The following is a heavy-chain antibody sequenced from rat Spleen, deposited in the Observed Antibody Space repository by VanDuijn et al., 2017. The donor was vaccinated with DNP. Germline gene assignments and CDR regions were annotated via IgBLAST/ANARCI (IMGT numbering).Heavy chain of an antibody. CDR3: ATTEAHLFDY. CDR1: GFTFTNYG. D-gene: IGHD1-11*01. V-gene: IGHV5S13*01. Sequence: EVQLVESGGGLVQPGRSLKLSCAASGFTFTNYGMAWVRQAPKKGLEWVATITASSGTTYYRDSVKGRFTISTDNAKNTLYLQMDSLRSEDTATYYCATTEAHLFDYWGQGVMVTVSS. CDR2: ITASSGTT. J-gene: IGHJ2*01.